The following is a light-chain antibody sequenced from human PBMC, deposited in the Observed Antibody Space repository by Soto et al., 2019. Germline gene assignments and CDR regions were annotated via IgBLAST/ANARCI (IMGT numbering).Light chain of an antibody. J-gene: IGKJ1*01. CDR1: QSISRY. Sequence: DIQMTQSPSSLSASVGDRVTITCRASQSISRYLNWYQQKPGKAPKVLIYAASSLQSGVPSRFSGSGSGTDFTLTISSLQPEDFATYYCQHSYSAWTFGQGTQV. CDR2: AAS. CDR3: QHSYSAWT. V-gene: IGKV1-39*01.